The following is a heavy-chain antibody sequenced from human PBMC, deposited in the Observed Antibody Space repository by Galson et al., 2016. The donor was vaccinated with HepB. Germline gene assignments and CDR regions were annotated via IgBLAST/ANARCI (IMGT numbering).Heavy chain of an antibody. J-gene: IGHJ4*02. D-gene: IGHD3-16*01. CDR1: GFTVTSTA. CDR3: AKGWGSSWLFQY. CDR2: MSYDGEKK. Sequence: SLRLSCAVSGFTVTSTAMHWVRQAPGKGPQWVAVMSYDGEKKFYGDSVKGRSIISRDNSKNTLYLEMKSLTTEDTGVYYCAKGWGSSWLFQYWGQGTLVTVSS. V-gene: IGHV3-30*04.